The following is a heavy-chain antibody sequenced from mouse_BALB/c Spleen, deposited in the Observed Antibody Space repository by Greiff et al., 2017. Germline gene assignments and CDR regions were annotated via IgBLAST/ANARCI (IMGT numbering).Heavy chain of an antibody. CDR3: ARYGNEYYYAMDY. CDR1: GDSITSGY. V-gene: IGHV3-8*02. CDR2: ISYSGST. J-gene: IGHJ4*01. D-gene: IGHD2-1*01. Sequence: DVMLVESGPSLVKPSQTLSLTCSVTGDSITSGYWNWIRKFPGNKLEYMGYISYSGSTYYNPSLKSRISITRDTSKNQYYLQLNSVTTEDTATYYCARYGNEYYYAMDYWGQGTSVTVSS.